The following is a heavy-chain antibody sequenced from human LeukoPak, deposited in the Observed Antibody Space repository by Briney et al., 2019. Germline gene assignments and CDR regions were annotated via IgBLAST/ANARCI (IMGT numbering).Heavy chain of an antibody. CDR1: GFTFSSYS. CDR2: ISSSSSYI. J-gene: IGHJ4*02. V-gene: IGHV3-21*01. D-gene: IGHD4-23*01. CDR3: ARDYGGSSPFDY. Sequence: PGGSLRLSCAASGFTFSSYSMNWVRQAPGKGLEWVSSISSSSSYIYYADSVNGRFTISRDNAKNSLYLQMNSLRAEDTAVYYCARDYGGSSPFDYWGQGTLVTVSS.